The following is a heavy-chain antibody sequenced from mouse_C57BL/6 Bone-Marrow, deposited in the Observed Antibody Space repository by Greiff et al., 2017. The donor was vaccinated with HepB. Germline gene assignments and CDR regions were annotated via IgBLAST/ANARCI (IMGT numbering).Heavy chain of an antibody. CDR1: GYTFTSYW. CDR2: IHPNSGST. D-gene: IGHD2-3*01. J-gene: IGHJ4*01. V-gene: IGHV1-64*01. Sequence: QVQLKQPGAELVKPGASVKLSCKASGYTFTSYWMHWVKQRPGQGLEWIGMIHPNSGSTNYNEKFKSKATLTVDKSSSTAYMQLSSLTSEDSAVYYCARDDGYPSYAMDYWGQGTSGTVSS. CDR3: ARDDGYPSYAMDY.